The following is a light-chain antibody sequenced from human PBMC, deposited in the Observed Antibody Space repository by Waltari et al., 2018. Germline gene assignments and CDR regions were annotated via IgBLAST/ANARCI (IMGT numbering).Light chain of an antibody. J-gene: IGKJ3*01. CDR3: QQSYSTPIT. CDR1: QSISSY. CDR2: AES. Sequence: DIQMTQSPSSLSASVGDRVIITCRASQSISSYLNWYQQKPGKAPKLLIYAESSLQSGVPSRFSGSGSGTDFTFTISSLQPEDFATYYCQQSYSTPITFGPGTKVDIK. V-gene: IGKV1-39*01.